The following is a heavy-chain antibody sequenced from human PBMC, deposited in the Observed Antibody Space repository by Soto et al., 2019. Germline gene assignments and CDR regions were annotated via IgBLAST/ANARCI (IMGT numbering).Heavy chain of an antibody. D-gene: IGHD1-26*01. V-gene: IGHV4-61*01. Sequence: SETLSLTCTVSGGSVSSGSYYWSWIRQPPGKGLEWIGYIYYSGSTNYNPSLKSRVTISVDTSKNQFSLKLSSVTAADTAVYYCAREAEVWELFYFDYWGQGTLVTVSS. CDR2: IYYSGST. CDR3: AREAEVWELFYFDY. CDR1: GGSVSSGSYY. J-gene: IGHJ4*02.